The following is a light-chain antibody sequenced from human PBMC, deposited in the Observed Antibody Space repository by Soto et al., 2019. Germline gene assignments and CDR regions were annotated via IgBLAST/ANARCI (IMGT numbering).Light chain of an antibody. CDR2: DAS. J-gene: IGKJ5*01. CDR3: QQFNSYPLT. V-gene: IGKV1-13*02. Sequence: AIQLTQSPSSLFASVGDRVTITCRASQGISSALAWYQQKPGKAPNLLIYDASSLESGVPSRFGGSGSGTDFTLTISSLQPEDFATYYCQQFNSYPLTFGQGTRLEMK. CDR1: QGISSA.